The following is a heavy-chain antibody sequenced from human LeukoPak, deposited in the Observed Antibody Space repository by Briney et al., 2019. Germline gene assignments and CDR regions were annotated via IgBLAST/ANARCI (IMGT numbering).Heavy chain of an antibody. CDR1: GGTFSSYT. V-gene: IGHV1-69*02. Sequence: SVKVSCKASGGTFSSYTISWVRQAPGQGLEWMGRIIPILGIANYAQKFQGRVTITADKSTSTAYMELSSLRSEDTAVYYCARSPEIYGDYHFDYWGQGTLATVSS. J-gene: IGHJ4*02. CDR3: ARSPEIYGDYHFDY. D-gene: IGHD4-17*01. CDR2: IIPILGIA.